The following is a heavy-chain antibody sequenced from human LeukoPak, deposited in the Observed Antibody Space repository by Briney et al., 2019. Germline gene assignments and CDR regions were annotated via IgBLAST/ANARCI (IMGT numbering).Heavy chain of an antibody. CDR2: INHSGST. CDR1: GGSFSGDY. V-gene: IGHV4-34*01. J-gene: IGHJ5*02. CDR3: ARGGRVVPAATRWFDP. D-gene: IGHD2-2*01. Sequence: SETLSLTCAVYGGSFSGDYWNWIRQPPGKGLEWIGEINHSGSTNYNPSLKSRVTISVDTSKNQFSLKLSSVTAADTAVYYCARGGRVVPAATRWFDPWGQGTLVTVSS.